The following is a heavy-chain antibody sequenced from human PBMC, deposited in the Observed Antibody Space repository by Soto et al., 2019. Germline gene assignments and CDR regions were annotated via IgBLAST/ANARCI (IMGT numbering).Heavy chain of an antibody. Sequence: GSLRLSCAASGFTFSSYWMSWVRQAPGKGLEWVANIKQDGSEKYYVDSVKGRFTISRDNAKNSLYLQMNSLRAEDTAVYYCARVGGWYYYYYMDVWGKGTTVTVSS. J-gene: IGHJ6*03. D-gene: IGHD3-10*01. CDR2: IKQDGSEK. CDR1: GFTFSSYW. V-gene: IGHV3-7*01. CDR3: ARVGGWYYYYYMDV.